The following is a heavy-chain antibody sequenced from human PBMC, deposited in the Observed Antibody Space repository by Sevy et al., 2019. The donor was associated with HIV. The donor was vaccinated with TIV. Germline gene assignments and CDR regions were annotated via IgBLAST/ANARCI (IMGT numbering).Heavy chain of an antibody. J-gene: IGHJ4*02. V-gene: IGHV3-7*01. CDR1: GFTFSSYW. CDR3: ARGTHHDGDTAMVFY. Sequence: GGSLRLSCAASGFTFSSYWMSWVRQAPGKGLEWVANIKQDGSEKYYVDSVKGRFTISRDNAKNSLYLQMNSLRAEDTAVYYCARGTHHDGDTAMVFYWGQGTLVTVSS. D-gene: IGHD5-18*01. CDR2: IKQDGSEK.